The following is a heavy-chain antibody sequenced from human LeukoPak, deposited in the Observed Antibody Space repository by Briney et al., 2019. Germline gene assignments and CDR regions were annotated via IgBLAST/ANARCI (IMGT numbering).Heavy chain of an antibody. CDR1: GFTFSSYV. CDR2: ISHGII. CDR3: ARAQTTVAYPFLY. J-gene: IGHJ4*02. D-gene: IGHD4-23*01. V-gene: IGHV3-74*01. Sequence: AGGSLRLSCETAGFTFSSYVMHWVRRTPGKGLVWVSRISHGIISYADSVKGRFTISRDNAKNSLYLQMNSLRAEDTAVYYCARAQTTVAYPFLYWGRGTLVTVSS.